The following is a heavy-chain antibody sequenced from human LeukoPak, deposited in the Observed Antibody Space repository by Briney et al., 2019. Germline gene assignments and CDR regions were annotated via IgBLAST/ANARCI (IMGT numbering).Heavy chain of an antibody. CDR1: GVSFSGYY. V-gene: IGHV4-34*01. CDR2: INHSGST. Sequence: SETLSLTCAVYGVSFSGYYWSWIRQPPGKGLEWIGEINHSGSTNYNPSLKSRVTISLDTSTNQFSLKLSSVTAADTAVYDCARGGAGDCSGGSCLYYFDYWGQGALVTVSS. D-gene: IGHD2-15*01. CDR3: ARGGAGDCSGGSCLYYFDY. J-gene: IGHJ4*02.